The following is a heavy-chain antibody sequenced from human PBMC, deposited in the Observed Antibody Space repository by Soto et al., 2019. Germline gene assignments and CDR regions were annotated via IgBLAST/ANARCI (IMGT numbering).Heavy chain of an antibody. J-gene: IGHJ5*02. CDR2: IYYSGST. CDR1: GGSISSYY. CDR3: ARGGEVGATPYNWFDP. Sequence: SETLSLTCTVSGGSISSYYWSWIRQPPGKGLEWIGYIYYSGSTNYNPSLKSRVTISVDTSKNQFSLKLSSVTAADTVVYYCARGGEVGATPYNWFDPWGQGTLVTVSS. D-gene: IGHD1-26*01. V-gene: IGHV4-59*08.